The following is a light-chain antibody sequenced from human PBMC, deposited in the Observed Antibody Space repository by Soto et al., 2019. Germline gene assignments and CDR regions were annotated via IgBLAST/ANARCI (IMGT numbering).Light chain of an antibody. Sequence: QSVLTQPASVSGSPGQSITISCTGTSSDVGGYNLVSWYQQHPGKAPKLMIYEGIKRPSGVSDRFSGSKSGNTASLTISGLQAEDEADYYCSSYARAKYVFGTGTKLTVL. CDR3: SSYARAKYV. CDR2: EGI. V-gene: IGLV2-23*01. J-gene: IGLJ1*01. CDR1: SSDVGGYNL.